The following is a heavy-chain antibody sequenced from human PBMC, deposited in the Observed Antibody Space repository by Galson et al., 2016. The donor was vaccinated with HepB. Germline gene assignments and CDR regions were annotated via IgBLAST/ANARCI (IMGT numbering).Heavy chain of an antibody. V-gene: IGHV4-4*02. CDR2: VYTSSIV. CDR1: GGSVNSYNW. D-gene: IGHD5/OR15-5a*01. J-gene: IGHJ4*02. CDR3: ARVYSVGSISPWGF. Sequence: SETLSLTCAVSGGSVNSYNWWSWVRQTPGKGLEFIGSVYTSSIVYYNPSLKSRAAISISMSENRFSLRLQSVTAADTATYYCARVYSVGSISPWGFWGPGTVITVSS.